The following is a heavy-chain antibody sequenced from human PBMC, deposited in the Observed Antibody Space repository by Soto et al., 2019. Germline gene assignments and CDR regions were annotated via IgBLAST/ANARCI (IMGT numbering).Heavy chain of an antibody. D-gene: IGHD2-15*01. CDR2: IQSGGST. J-gene: IGHJ6*03. CDR1: GFSVSTKY. Sequence: EVQQVTSGGGFVQPGGTLSLSCAASGFSVSTKYMSWVRQAPAKGLEWLSLIQSGGSTHYADSVKGRFTISRDNSEIKDCLELSSLRVDDRAVDYCARGEVVCISGSCCGAPIEVWCEATTVT. CDR3: ARGEVVCISGSCCGAPIEV. V-gene: IGHV3-66*01.